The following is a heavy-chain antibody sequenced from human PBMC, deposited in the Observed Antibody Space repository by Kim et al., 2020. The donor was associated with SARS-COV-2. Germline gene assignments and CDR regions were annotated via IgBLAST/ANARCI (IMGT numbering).Heavy chain of an antibody. Sequence: ASVKVSCKASGYTFTGYYMHWVRQAPGQGLEWMGRINPNSGGTNYAQKFQGRVTMTRDTSISTAYMELSRLRSDDTAVYYCARDRAVDNCSGGSCYFGYYYYYMDVWGKGTTVTVSS. CDR3: ARDRAVDNCSGGSCYFGYYYYYMDV. V-gene: IGHV1-2*06. D-gene: IGHD2-15*01. CDR1: GYTFTGYY. CDR2: INPNSGGT. J-gene: IGHJ6*03.